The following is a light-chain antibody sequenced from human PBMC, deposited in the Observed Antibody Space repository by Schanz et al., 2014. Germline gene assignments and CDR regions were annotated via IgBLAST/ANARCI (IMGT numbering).Light chain of an antibody. CDR1: QAISNN. CDR2: DVS. J-gene: IGKJ4*01. Sequence: AIHLTQSPSSLAASVGDSVTVTCRARQAISNNVAWYQQKPGKPPNLLMFDVSNLETGVSSRFSGSVSGTDFSLTISGLQPEDFATYFCQHSSDFALTFGGGTMVEI. CDR3: QHSSDFALT. V-gene: IGKV1D-13*01.